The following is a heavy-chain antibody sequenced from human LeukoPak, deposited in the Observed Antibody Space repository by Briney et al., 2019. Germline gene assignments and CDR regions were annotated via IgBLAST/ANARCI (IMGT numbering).Heavy chain of an antibody. Sequence: ASVKVSCKASGYTFTSYAMHWVRQAPGQRLEWMGWINAGNGNTKYSQKFQGRVTITRDTSASTAYTELSSLRSEDTAVYYCARDLVRELWGSGSYLTPTYYFDYWGQGTLVTVSS. CDR3: ARDLVRELWGSGSYLTPTYYFDY. J-gene: IGHJ4*02. V-gene: IGHV1-3*01. CDR1: GYTFTSYA. CDR2: INAGNGNT. D-gene: IGHD3-10*01.